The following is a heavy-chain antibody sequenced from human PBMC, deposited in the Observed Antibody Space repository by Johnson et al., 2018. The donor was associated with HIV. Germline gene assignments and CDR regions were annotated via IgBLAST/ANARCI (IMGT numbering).Heavy chain of an antibody. CDR1: GFTFSSYW. CDR3: ASPGVVVVITRLGHDAFDI. D-gene: IGHD3-22*01. V-gene: IGHV3-7*01. J-gene: IGHJ3*02. Sequence: MQLVESGGGVVQPGRSLRLSCAASGFTFSSYWMSWVRQAPGKGLEWVANIKQDGSEKYYVDSVKGRFTISRDNAKNSLYLQMNSLRAEYTAVYYCASPGVVVVITRLGHDAFDIWGQGTMVTVSS. CDR2: IKQDGSEK.